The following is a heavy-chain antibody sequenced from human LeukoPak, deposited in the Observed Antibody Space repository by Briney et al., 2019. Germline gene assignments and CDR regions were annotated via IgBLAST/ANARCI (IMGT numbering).Heavy chain of an antibody. J-gene: IGHJ4*02. Sequence: SETLSLTCTVSGDSIISGGYYWSWNRQHPEKDLEWLGYIAYIYRSGSTYYNPSLNSRASISGDTSKNQFSLRLRSVTAADAATYYCARVRGDSGIVGATTADNWGQGTLVIVSS. CDR1: GDSIISGGYY. CDR3: ARVRGDSGIVGATTADN. D-gene: IGHD1-26*01. V-gene: IGHV4-31*03. CDR2: IYRSGST.